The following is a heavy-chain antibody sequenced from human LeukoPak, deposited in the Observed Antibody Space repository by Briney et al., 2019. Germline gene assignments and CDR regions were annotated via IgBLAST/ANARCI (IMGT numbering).Heavy chain of an antibody. V-gene: IGHV4-61*09. CDR2: IYYSGST. D-gene: IGHD2-8*01. CDR1: GGSISSGTYY. CDR3: ARQKWLDYYYGMDV. J-gene: IGHJ6*02. Sequence: SQTLSLTCTVSGGSISSGTYYWSCIRQPAGKGLEWIGYIYYSGSTNYNPSLKSRVTISVDTSKNQFSLKLGSVTAADTAVYYCARQKWLDYYYGMDVWGQGTTVTVSS.